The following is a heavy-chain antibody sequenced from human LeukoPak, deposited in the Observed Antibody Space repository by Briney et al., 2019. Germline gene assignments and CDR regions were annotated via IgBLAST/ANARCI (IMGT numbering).Heavy chain of an antibody. CDR2: IRSKADNYAT. V-gene: IGHV3-73*01. CDR3: TQSNY. CDR1: GFTFSSYS. Sequence: GGSLRLSCAASGFTFSSYSMNWVRQASGKGLEWVGRIRSKADNYATAYAASVQGRCTISRDDSKNTAYLQLNSLKTEDTAVYYCTQSNYWGQGALVTVSS. J-gene: IGHJ4*02.